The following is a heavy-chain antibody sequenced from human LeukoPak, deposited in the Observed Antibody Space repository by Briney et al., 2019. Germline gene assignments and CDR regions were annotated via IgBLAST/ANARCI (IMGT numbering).Heavy chain of an antibody. Sequence: GGSLRLSCAASGFTFDDYAMHWVRQAPGKGLEWVSGINWNSGSIDYADSVKGRFTISRDNAKNSLYLQMNSPRAEDTALYYCAKSSSGWISNWFDPWGQGTLVTVSS. D-gene: IGHD6-19*01. CDR3: AKSSSGWISNWFDP. V-gene: IGHV3-9*01. J-gene: IGHJ5*02. CDR2: INWNSGSI. CDR1: GFTFDDYA.